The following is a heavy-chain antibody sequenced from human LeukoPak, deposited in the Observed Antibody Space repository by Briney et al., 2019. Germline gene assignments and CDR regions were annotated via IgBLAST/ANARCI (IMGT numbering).Heavy chain of an antibody. Sequence: GGSLRLSCAASGFIFSSYAMSWVRQAPGKGLEWVSTISGSGGSTYYADSVKGRFTISRDNSKNTVYLQMNSLRAEDTAVYYCAKGHSLYGSGSFMDVWGKGTTVTVSS. CDR3: AKGHSLYGSGSFMDV. CDR2: ISGSGGST. J-gene: IGHJ6*03. D-gene: IGHD3-10*01. V-gene: IGHV3-23*01. CDR1: GFIFSSYA.